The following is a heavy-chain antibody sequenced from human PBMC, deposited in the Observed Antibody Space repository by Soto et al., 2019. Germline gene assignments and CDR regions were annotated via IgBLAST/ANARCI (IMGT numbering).Heavy chain of an antibody. Sequence: GGSPRLSCAASGFTFSSYAMSWVRQAPGKGLEWVSAISGSGGSTYYADSVKGRFTISRDNSKNTLYLQMNSLRAEDTAVYYCAKDAQTGDYDFWSGYFPAPLYYYGMDVWGQGTTVTVSS. CDR3: AKDAQTGDYDFWSGYFPAPLYYYGMDV. D-gene: IGHD3-3*01. CDR1: GFTFSSYA. CDR2: ISGSGGST. J-gene: IGHJ6*02. V-gene: IGHV3-23*01.